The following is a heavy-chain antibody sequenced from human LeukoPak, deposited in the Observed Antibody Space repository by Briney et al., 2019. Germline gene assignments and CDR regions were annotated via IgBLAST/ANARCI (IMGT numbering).Heavy chain of an antibody. Sequence: GGSLRLSCAASGFTFRSYGMHWVRQAPGKGLEWVAVISYDGSNKYYADSVKGRFTISRDNSKNTLYLQMNSLRAEDTAVYYCAKDSYSYGYFDYWGQGTLVTVSS. CDR1: GFTFRSYG. CDR2: ISYDGSNK. J-gene: IGHJ4*02. CDR3: AKDSYSYGYFDY. V-gene: IGHV3-30*18. D-gene: IGHD5-18*01.